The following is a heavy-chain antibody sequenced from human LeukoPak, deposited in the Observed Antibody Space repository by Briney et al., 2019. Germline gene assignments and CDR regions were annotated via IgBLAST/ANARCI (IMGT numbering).Heavy chain of an antibody. V-gene: IGHV3-66*01. Sequence: GGSLRLSCAASGFTVSSNYMSWVRQAPGKGLEWVSVIYSGGSTYYADSVKGRFTISRDISKNTLYLQMNSLRAEDTAVYYCARESYYYYGMDVWGQGTTVTVSS. J-gene: IGHJ6*02. CDR1: GFTVSSNY. CDR2: IYSGGST. CDR3: ARESYYYYGMDV.